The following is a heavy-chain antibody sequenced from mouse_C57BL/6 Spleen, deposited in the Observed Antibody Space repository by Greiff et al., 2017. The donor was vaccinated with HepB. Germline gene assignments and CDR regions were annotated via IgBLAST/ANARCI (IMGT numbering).Heavy chain of an antibody. V-gene: IGHV1-64*01. CDR1: SYTFTSYW. Sequence: VQLQQSGAELVKPGASVKLSCKASSYTFTSYWMHWVKQRPGQGLEWIGMIHPNSGSTNYNEKFKSKATLTVDKSSSTAYMQLSSLTSEDSAVYYCARDDYDGTWFAYWGQGTLVTVSA. J-gene: IGHJ3*01. D-gene: IGHD2-4*01. CDR3: ARDDYDGTWFAY. CDR2: IHPNSGST.